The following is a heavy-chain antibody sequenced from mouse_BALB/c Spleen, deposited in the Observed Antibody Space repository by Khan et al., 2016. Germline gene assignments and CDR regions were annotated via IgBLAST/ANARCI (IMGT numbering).Heavy chain of an antibody. CDR3: ARAGYYGYLVY. Sequence: EVKLLESGGGLVQPGGSLKLSCAASGFDFRGYWMSWVRQAPGTGLEWIGEINPDSRTINYSPSLKDKFTISRDNAKSTLYLQISKVRSEDTALYYCARAGYYGYLVYWGQGTLVSSSA. J-gene: IGHJ3*01. V-gene: IGHV4-1*02. CDR2: INPDSRTI. D-gene: IGHD1-1*01. CDR1: GFDFRGYW.